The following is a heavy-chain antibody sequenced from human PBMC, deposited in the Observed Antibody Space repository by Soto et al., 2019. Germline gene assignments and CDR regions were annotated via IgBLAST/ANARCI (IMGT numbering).Heavy chain of an antibody. Sequence: EVQLVESGGGLVQPGRSLRLSCAASGFTFDDYAMHWVRQAPGKGLEWVSGISWNSGSIGYADSVKGRFTISRDNAKNSLYLQMNSLRAEDTALYYCAKASRAGGWLDPEYFQHWGQGTLVTVSS. D-gene: IGHD6-19*01. J-gene: IGHJ1*01. CDR3: AKASRAGGWLDPEYFQH. V-gene: IGHV3-9*01. CDR1: GFTFDDYA. CDR2: ISWNSGSI.